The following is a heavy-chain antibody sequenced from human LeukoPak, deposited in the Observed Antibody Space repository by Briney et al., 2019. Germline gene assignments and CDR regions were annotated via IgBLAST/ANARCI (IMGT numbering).Heavy chain of an antibody. Sequence: ASVKVSCKASGYTFTSYYMHWVRQAPGQGLEWMGIINPSGGSTSYAQKFQGRVTMTRDMSTSTVYMELSSLRSEDTAVCYCARNPLLAGLGGNWFDPWGQGTLVTVSS. V-gene: IGHV1-46*01. CDR1: GYTFTSYY. CDR2: INPSGGST. J-gene: IGHJ5*02. D-gene: IGHD1-26*01. CDR3: ARNPLLAGLGGNWFDP.